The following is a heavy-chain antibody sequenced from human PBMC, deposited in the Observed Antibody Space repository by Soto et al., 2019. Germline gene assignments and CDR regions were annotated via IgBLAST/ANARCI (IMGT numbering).Heavy chain of an antibody. V-gene: IGHV3-23*01. Sequence: EVQLLESGGGLVQPGGSLRLSCAASGFTFSSYALSWVRQAPGKGLEWVSAISSSGAGTYYADSVKGRFTISRDNSKNTLFLQMNSLRAEDTAVYYCAKDKGCSTTTCHWNAFDIWGQGTMATVSS. CDR2: ISSSGAGT. CDR1: GFTFSSYA. CDR3: AKDKGCSTTTCHWNAFDI. D-gene: IGHD2-2*01. J-gene: IGHJ3*02.